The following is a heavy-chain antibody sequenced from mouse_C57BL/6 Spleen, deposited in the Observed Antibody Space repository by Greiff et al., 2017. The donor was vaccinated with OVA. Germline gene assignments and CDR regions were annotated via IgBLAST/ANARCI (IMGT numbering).Heavy chain of an antibody. J-gene: IGHJ4*01. Sequence: EVKLVESGPGLVKPSQSLSLTCSVTGYSITSGYYWNWIRQFPGNKLEWMGYISYDGSNNYNPSLKNRISITRDTSKNQFFLKLNSVTTEDTATYYCARDRGLRRDYAMDYWGQGTSVTVSS. CDR2: ISYDGSN. D-gene: IGHD2-4*01. V-gene: IGHV3-6*01. CDR3: ARDRGLRRDYAMDY. CDR1: GYSITSGYY.